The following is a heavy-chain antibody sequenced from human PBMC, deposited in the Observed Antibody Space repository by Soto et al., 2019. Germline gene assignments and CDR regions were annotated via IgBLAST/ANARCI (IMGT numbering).Heavy chain of an antibody. CDR1: GYTFAAYY. CDR3: ASSSERGH. CDR2: IKPNSGDT. V-gene: IGHV1-2*04. Sequence: ASVKVSWKTSGYTFAAYYIHWVRQVPGQGLEWMGWIKPNSGDTYSAQNFEGWVTLASDTSINTAYMELRRLRSDDMVVYYWASSSERGHWGQGTLVTVSS. J-gene: IGHJ4*02.